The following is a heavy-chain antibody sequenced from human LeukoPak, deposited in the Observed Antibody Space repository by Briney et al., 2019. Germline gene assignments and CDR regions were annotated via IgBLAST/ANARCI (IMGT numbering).Heavy chain of an antibody. Sequence: PSKTLSLTCAVYGGSFSGYYWSWIRQPPGKGLEWIGEIYHSGSTNYNPSLKSRVTISVDKSKNQFSLKLSSVTAADTAVYYCARVRGYYDILTGYYSGGFDYWGQGTLVTVSS. CDR2: IYHSGST. D-gene: IGHD3-9*01. V-gene: IGHV4-34*01. J-gene: IGHJ4*02. CDR1: GGSFSGYY. CDR3: ARVRGYYDILTGYYSGGFDY.